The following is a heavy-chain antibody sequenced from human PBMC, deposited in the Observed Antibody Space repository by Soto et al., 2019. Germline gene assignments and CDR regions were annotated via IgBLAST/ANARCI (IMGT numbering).Heavy chain of an antibody. J-gene: IGHJ4*02. CDR3: AKSGSGWWRGLDS. CDR1: GLTFRNYA. Sequence: EVQLLESGGGLMQRGGSLRLSCAASGLTFRNYAMSWVRQAPGKGLEWVSAINDNGENTFYVDSVKGRFTISRDNSKSTLFLQMNSLSDEDTAVYYCAKSGSGWWRGLDSWVQGTLVTVSS. D-gene: IGHD6-19*01. CDR2: INDNGENT. V-gene: IGHV3-23*01.